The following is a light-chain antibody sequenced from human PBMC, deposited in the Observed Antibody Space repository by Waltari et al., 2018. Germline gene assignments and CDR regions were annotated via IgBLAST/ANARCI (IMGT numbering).Light chain of an antibody. CDR1: SGHTTNV. CDR3: QTGGHGTWV. Sequence: QLELTQSPSASASLGASVKLTCTLSSGHTTNVAARHPQQPQKGPRYLMKVDSDGSNSRGDEIPDRFSGSSSGAERYLTISSLQSEDEADYYCQTGGHGTWVFGGGTKLTVL. V-gene: IGLV4-69*01. CDR2: VDSDGSN. J-gene: IGLJ3*02.